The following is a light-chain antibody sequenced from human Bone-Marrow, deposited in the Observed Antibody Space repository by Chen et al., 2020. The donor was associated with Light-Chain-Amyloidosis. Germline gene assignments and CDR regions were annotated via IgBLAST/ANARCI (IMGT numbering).Light chain of an antibody. CDR3: QVWDRSSDRPV. CDR1: NIGSTS. J-gene: IGLJ3*02. Sequence: SYVLTQPSSVSVAPGQTATIACGGNNIGSTSVHWYQQTPGQAPLLVVYDDSDRPSGIPQRLSGSNSGTTATLTISRVEAGDEAYYYCQVWDRSSDRPVFGGGTKLTVL. CDR2: DDS. V-gene: IGLV3-21*02.